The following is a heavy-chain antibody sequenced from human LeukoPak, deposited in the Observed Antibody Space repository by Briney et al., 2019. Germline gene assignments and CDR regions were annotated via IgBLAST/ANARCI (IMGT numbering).Heavy chain of an antibody. Sequence: GGSLRLSCAASGSTFSSYSMNWVRQAPGKGLEWVSSISSSSSYIYYADSVKGRFTISRDNAKNSLYLQMNSLRAEDTAVYYCARSMVRGVIEYFDYWGQGTLVTVSS. D-gene: IGHD3-10*01. CDR1: GSTFSSYS. J-gene: IGHJ4*02. V-gene: IGHV3-21*01. CDR2: ISSSSSYI. CDR3: ARSMVRGVIEYFDY.